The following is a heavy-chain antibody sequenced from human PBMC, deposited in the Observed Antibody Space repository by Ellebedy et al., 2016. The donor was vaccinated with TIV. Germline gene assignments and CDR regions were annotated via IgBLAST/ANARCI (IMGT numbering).Heavy chain of an antibody. CDR1: GFTFSSYS. CDR3: ARGAPTYYDFYYYYGMDV. CDR2: ISISSSYI. Sequence: GESLKISCAASGFTFSSYSMNWVRQAPGKGLEWVSSISISSSYIYYADSVKGRFTISRDNAKNSLYLQMNSLRAEDTAVYYCARGAPTYYDFYYYYGMDVWGQGTTVTVSS. V-gene: IGHV3-21*01. J-gene: IGHJ6*02. D-gene: IGHD3-3*01.